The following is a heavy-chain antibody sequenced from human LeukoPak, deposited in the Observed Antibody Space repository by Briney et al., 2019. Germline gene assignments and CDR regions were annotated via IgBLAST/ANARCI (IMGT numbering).Heavy chain of an antibody. D-gene: IGHD1-26*01. Sequence: GGSLRLSCAASGFTFSNYAMSWVRQAPGKGLEWVSGISGSGGSTYYADSVKGRFTISRDNSKNTLYLQMNSLRAEDTAVYYCARSGRGEWEPRYYFDYWGQGTLVTVSS. CDR1: GFTFSNYA. V-gene: IGHV3-23*01. CDR3: ARSGRGEWEPRYYFDY. J-gene: IGHJ4*02. CDR2: ISGSGGST.